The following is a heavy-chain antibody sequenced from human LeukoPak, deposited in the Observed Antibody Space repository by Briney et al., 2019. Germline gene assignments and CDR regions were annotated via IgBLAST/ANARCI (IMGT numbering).Heavy chain of an antibody. Sequence: GGSLRLSCAASGFTFSSYSMNWVRQAPGKGLEWVSSISSSSSYIYYADSVKGRFTISRDNAKNSLYLQMNSLRAEDTAVYYCARDLPVRLRFLANEGTVDAFDIWGQGTMVTVSS. D-gene: IGHD3-3*01. CDR3: ARDLPVRLRFLANEGTVDAFDI. CDR1: GFTFSSYS. CDR2: ISSSSSYI. V-gene: IGHV3-21*01. J-gene: IGHJ3*02.